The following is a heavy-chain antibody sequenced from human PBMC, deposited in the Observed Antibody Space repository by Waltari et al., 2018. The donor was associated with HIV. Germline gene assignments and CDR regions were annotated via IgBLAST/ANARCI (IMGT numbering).Heavy chain of an antibody. D-gene: IGHD3-10*02. J-gene: IGHJ3*02. CDR2: ISYDENNK. V-gene: IGHV3-30*01. Sequence: QVQLVESGGGVVQPGGSMRLSCTSPGFTFSSHAMQWVRQAPGKATEWLTVISYDENNKYYANSVEGRFTISRDNSLNTLFLHMNSLRPEDTAVYYCTKTSGAATMWDSFDIWGQGTMVTVSS. CDR3: TKTSGAATMWDSFDI. CDR1: GFTFSSHA.